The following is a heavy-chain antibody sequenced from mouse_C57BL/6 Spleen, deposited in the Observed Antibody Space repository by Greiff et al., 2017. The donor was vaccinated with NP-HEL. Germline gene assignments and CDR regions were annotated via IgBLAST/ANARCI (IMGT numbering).Heavy chain of an antibody. CDR3: ASSGPYYGSSYWYFDV. Sequence: VQLQQSGAELVRPGSSVKLSCKASGYTFTSYWMDWVKQRPGQGLEWIGNIYPSDSETHYNQKFKDKATLTVDKSSSTAYMQLSSLTSEDSAVYYCASSGPYYGSSYWYFDVWGTGTTVTVSS. CDR2: IYPSDSET. V-gene: IGHV1-61*01. CDR1: GYTFTSYW. D-gene: IGHD1-1*01. J-gene: IGHJ1*03.